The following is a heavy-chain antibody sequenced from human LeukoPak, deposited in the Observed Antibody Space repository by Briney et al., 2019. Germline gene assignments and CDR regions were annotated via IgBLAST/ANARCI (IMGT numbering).Heavy chain of an antibody. J-gene: IGHJ6*03. CDR3: ARLRGRSGYYMDV. CDR2: IYTSGST. D-gene: IGHD3-3*01. V-gene: IGHV4-4*09. CDR1: GGSISSYY. Sequence: SETLSLTCTVSGGSISSYYWSWIRQPPGKGLEWIGYIYTSGSTNYNPSLKSRVTISADTSKNQFSLKLSSVTAADTAVYYCARLRGRSGYYMDVWGKGTTVTVSS.